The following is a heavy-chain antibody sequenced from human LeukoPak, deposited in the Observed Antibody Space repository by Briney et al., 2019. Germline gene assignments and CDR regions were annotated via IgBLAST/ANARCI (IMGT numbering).Heavy chain of an antibody. D-gene: IGHD6-19*01. Sequence: QPSETLSLTCGVSGYSISRGYYWAWIRQPPGKGLEWVANIKEDGSEKYYVDSVKGRFTISRDNAKNSLYLQMNSLRAEDTAMYYCARRFDWYDGVAGTNYWGQGTLVTVSS. V-gene: IGHV3-7*01. J-gene: IGHJ4*02. CDR2: IKEDGSEK. CDR1: GYSISRGYY. CDR3: ARRFDWYDGVAGTNY.